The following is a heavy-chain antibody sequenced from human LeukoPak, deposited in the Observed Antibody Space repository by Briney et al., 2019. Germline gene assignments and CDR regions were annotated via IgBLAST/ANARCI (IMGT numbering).Heavy chain of an antibody. D-gene: IGHD3-22*01. J-gene: IGHJ3*02. Sequence: GGSLRLSCSASGFTFSSYAMHWVRQAPGKGLEYVSAISSNGGSTYYADSVKGRFTISRDNSKNTLYLQMSSLRAEDTAVYYCAKDPGGSSGYPDAFDIWGQGTMVTVSS. CDR2: ISSNGGST. V-gene: IGHV3-64D*06. CDR1: GFTFSSYA. CDR3: AKDPGGSSGYPDAFDI.